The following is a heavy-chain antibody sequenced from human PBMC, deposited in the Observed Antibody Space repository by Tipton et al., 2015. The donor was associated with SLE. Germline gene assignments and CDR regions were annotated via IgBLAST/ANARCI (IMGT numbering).Heavy chain of an antibody. CDR2: IYYDGST. CDR3: ARHRGYYTVSDYLDY. J-gene: IGHJ4*02. CDR1: GGSISSSSYY. Sequence: TLSLTCSVSGGSISSSSYYWGWIRQPPGKGLEWIGSIYYDGSTYFNPSLNSRVAISIDTSKNQFSLKLSSVTAADTAVFYCARHRGYYTVSDYLDYWGQGALVTVSS. V-gene: IGHV4-39*07. D-gene: IGHD3-10*01.